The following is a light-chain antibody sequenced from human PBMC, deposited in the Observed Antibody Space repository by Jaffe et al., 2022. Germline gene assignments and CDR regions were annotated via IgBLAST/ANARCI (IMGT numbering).Light chain of an antibody. CDR1: GSDNH. V-gene: IGLV2-8*01. Sequence: QTALTQPPSASGSPGQSVTISCTGTGSDNHVSWFQQRPGAVPKLLIYDVVKRPSGVPDRFSGSKSANTASLTVSGLQVDDEGDYYCCSYLGSGTYVFGSGTKVSVL. J-gene: IGLJ1*01. CDR2: DVV. CDR3: CSYLGSGTYV.